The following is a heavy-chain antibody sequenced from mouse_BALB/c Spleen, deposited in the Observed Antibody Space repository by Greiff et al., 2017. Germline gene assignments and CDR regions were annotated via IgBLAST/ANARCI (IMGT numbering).Heavy chain of an antibody. Sequence: VQLKESGPGLVKPSQSLSLTCTVTGYSITSDYAWNWIRQFPGNKLEWMGYISYSGSTSYNPSLKSRISITRDTSKNQFFLQLNSVTTEDTATYYCARGNYGYDDYYAMDYWGQGTSVTVSS. J-gene: IGHJ4*01. D-gene: IGHD2-2*01. CDR1: GYSITSDYA. V-gene: IGHV3-2*02. CDR2: ISYSGST. CDR3: ARGNYGYDDYYAMDY.